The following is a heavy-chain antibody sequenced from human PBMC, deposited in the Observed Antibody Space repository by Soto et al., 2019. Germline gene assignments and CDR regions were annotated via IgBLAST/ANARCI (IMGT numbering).Heavy chain of an antibody. J-gene: IGHJ4*02. D-gene: IGHD5-12*01. Sequence: SETLSLTCTVSGGSISSGGYYWSWIRQHPGKGLEWIGYIYYSGSTYYNPSLKSRVTISVDTSKNQFSLKLSSVTAADTAVYYCAREKGMATTLDYWGQGTLVTVSS. CDR3: AREKGMATTLDY. CDR1: GGSISSGGYY. CDR2: IYYSGST. V-gene: IGHV4-31*03.